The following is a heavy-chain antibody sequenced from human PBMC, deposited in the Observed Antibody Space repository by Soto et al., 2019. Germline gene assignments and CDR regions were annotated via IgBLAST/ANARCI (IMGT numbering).Heavy chain of an antibody. V-gene: IGHV4-59*01. CDR3: APFSPPRKSYDSNPGWFDA. CDR1: GGSLNSYY. CDR2: VSSTGST. Sequence: SETLSLTCTVSGGSLNSYYWTWIRQSPWKGLEWIGYVSSTGSTNYNPSLKSRLTMSLDTSTNEVSLSLTSVTAADAAVYFCAPFSPPRKSYDSNPGWFDAWGQGIMVTVSS. D-gene: IGHD3-22*01. J-gene: IGHJ5*02.